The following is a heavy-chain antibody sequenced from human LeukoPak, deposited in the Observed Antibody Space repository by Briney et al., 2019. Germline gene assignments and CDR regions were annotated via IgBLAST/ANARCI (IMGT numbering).Heavy chain of an antibody. CDR3: ARDRIVGAPGGGMDV. D-gene: IGHD1-26*01. CDR1: GFTFSDYY. CDR2: IGSSSSYT. J-gene: IGHJ6*02. Sequence: PGGSLRLSCAASGFTFSDYYMSWIRQAPGKGLEWVSYIGSSSSYTNYADSVKGRFTISRDNAKNSLYLQMNSLRAEDTAVYYCARDRIVGAPGGGMDVWGQGTTVTVSS. V-gene: IGHV3-11*05.